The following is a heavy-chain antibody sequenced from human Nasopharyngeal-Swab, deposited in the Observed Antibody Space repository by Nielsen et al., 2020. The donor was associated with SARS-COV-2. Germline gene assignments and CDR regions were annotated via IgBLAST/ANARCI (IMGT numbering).Heavy chain of an antibody. CDR2: INSDGSST. D-gene: IGHD1-26*01. Sequence: GGSLRLSCVVSGFTFSSYWMHWVRQAPGKGLVWVSGINSDGSSTSYADFVKGRFTISRDNAKNTLFLQMNSLRGEDTAVYYCARDPRSGSYIDHWGQGTLVTVS. V-gene: IGHV3-74*01. CDR3: ARDPRSGSYIDH. CDR1: GFTFSSYW. J-gene: IGHJ4*02.